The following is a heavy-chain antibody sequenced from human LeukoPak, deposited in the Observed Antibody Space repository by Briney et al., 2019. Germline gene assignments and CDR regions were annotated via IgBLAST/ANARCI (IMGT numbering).Heavy chain of an antibody. Sequence: SETLSLTCTVSGGSVSRGSYFWSWIRQPAGKGLEWIGRIYTSGSTSYNPSLKSRVTISLDTSKNQFSLKVSSVTAADTAVYYCARATWPLTAVFDYWGQGILVTVSS. CDR2: IYTSGST. CDR3: ARATWPLTAVFDY. J-gene: IGHJ4*02. CDR1: GGSVSRGSYF. V-gene: IGHV4-61*02. D-gene: IGHD5-24*01.